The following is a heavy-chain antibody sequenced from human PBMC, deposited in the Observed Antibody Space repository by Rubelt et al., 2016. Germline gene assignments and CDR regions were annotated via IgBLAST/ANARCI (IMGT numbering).Heavy chain of an antibody. CDR1: GGSFSGYY. J-gene: IGHJ5*02. CDR3: ARGLARAAAAPRRLWFDP. CDR2: INHSGST. V-gene: IGHV4-34*01. D-gene: IGHD6-13*01. Sequence: QVQLQQWGAGLLKPSETLSLTCAVYGGSFSGYYWSWIRQPPGKGLEWIGEINHSGSTNYNPSLKSRGTISVDTLKNQFSLKLSSGTAADTALYYGARGLARAAAAPRRLWFDPWGQGTLVTVSS.